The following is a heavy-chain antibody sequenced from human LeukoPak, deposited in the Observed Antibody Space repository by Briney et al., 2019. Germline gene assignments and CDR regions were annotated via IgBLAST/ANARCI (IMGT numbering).Heavy chain of an antibody. CDR1: GFTFDDYA. V-gene: IGHV3-9*03. CDR3: AKDWGLYYGSGSAFDY. J-gene: IGHJ4*02. D-gene: IGHD3-10*01. Sequence: GGSLRLSCAASGFTFDDYARHWVRQAPGKGLEWVSGITWNSGSIGYADSVKGRFTISRDTAKNYLYLQMKSLRAEDMALYYCAKDWGLYYGSGSAFDYCGQGTLVTVSS. CDR2: ITWNSGSI.